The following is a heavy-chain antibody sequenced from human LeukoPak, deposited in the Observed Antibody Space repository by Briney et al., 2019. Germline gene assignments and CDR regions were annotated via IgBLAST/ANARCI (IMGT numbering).Heavy chain of an antibody. CDR2: ISDDGSDI. J-gene: IGHJ4*02. D-gene: IGHD3-22*01. CDR3: ARGPNYYDSSGYYFDY. Sequence: GGSLRLSCAASGFSFSLFGMNWVRQAPGKGLEWVAVISDDGSDIHYADSVKGRFTISRHNSKNTLYLQMNSLRAEDTAVYYCARGPNYYDSSGYYFDYWGQGTLVTVSS. V-gene: IGHV3-30*03. CDR1: GFSFSLFG.